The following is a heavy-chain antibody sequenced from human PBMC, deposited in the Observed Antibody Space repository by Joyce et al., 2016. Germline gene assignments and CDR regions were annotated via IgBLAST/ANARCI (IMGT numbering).Heavy chain of an antibody. Sequence: QVQLVQSGAEVKKPGASVKVSCKASGYTFTNFDINWVRQAPGQGREWLGWMTPNSGNTGYAQNFQGRVTMTRDTSISTAYMELSSLRSEDTAVYFCARNKYGTGDFDFWGQGTPVTVSS. V-gene: IGHV1-8*01. CDR1: GYTFTNFD. CDR3: ARNKYGTGDFDF. J-gene: IGHJ4*02. CDR2: MTPNSGNT. D-gene: IGHD7-27*01.